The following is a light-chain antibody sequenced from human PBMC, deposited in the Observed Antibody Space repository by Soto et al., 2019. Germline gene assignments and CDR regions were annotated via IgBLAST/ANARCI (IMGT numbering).Light chain of an antibody. CDR3: QQRSNWIFT. Sequence: EIVLTQSPATLSLSPGERATLSCRASQSVSSYLAWYQQKPGQAPRLLIYVASNRATGIPARFSGSGSGTDFTLTISSLEPEDFAVYYCQQRSNWIFTFGPGTKVDIK. J-gene: IGKJ3*01. V-gene: IGKV3-11*01. CDR1: QSVSSY. CDR2: VAS.